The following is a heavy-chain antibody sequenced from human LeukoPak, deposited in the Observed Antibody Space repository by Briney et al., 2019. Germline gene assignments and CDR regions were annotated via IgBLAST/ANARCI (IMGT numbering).Heavy chain of an antibody. D-gene: IGHD5-18*01. Sequence: GGSLRLSCAASGFTFSSYSMNWVRQAPGKGLEWVSSISSSSSYTYYADSVKGRFTISRDNAKNSLYLQMNSLRAEDTAVYYCARGEYSYDVFDYWGQGTLVTVSS. CDR2: ISSSSSYT. CDR3: ARGEYSYDVFDY. J-gene: IGHJ4*02. CDR1: GFTFSSYS. V-gene: IGHV3-21*01.